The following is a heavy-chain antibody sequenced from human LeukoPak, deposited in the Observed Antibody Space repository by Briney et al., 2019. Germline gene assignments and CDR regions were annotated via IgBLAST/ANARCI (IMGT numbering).Heavy chain of an antibody. CDR1: GGSFSGYY. D-gene: IGHD3-9*01. CDR2: INHSGST. J-gene: IGHJ4*02. Sequence: SETLSLTCAVYGGSFSGYYWSWIRQPPGKGLEWIGEINHSGSTNYNPSLKSRVTISVDTSKNQFSLKLSSVTAADTAVYYCARLRYILTGYYDYWGQGTLVTVSS. CDR3: ARLRYILTGYYDY. V-gene: IGHV4-34*01.